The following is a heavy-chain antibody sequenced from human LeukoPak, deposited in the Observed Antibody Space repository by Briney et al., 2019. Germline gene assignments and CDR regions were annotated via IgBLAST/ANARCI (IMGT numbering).Heavy chain of an antibody. V-gene: IGHV3-30-3*01. CDR3: ARGIHYDISTGPPDY. D-gene: IGHD3-9*01. Sequence: GGSLRLYCAASGFTFSSYAMHWVRQAPGKGLEWVAVISYDGSNKYYADSVKGRFTISRDKSKNTLYLQMNSLRAEDTAVYYCARGIHYDISTGPPDYWGQGTLVTVSS. CDR1: GFTFSSYA. J-gene: IGHJ4*02. CDR2: ISYDGSNK.